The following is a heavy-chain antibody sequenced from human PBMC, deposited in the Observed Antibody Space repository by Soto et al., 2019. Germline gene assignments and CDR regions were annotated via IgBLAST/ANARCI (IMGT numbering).Heavy chain of an antibody. CDR3: ARVPYYYGSGSYRWFDP. CDR2: MNPNSGNT. CDR1: GYTFTSYD. V-gene: IGHV1-8*01. D-gene: IGHD3-10*01. Sequence: ASVKVSCKASGYTFTSYDINWVRQATGQGLEWMGWMNPNSGNTGYAQKFQGRVTMTRNTSISTAYMELSSLRSEDTAVYYCARVPYYYGSGSYRWFDPWGQGTLVTVSS. J-gene: IGHJ5*02.